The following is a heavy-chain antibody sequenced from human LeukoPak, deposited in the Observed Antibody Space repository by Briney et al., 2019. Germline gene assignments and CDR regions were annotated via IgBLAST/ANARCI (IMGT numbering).Heavy chain of an antibody. J-gene: IGHJ4*02. CDR3: ARETRTYTAAGTDPADY. CDR2: IRYDRSNK. D-gene: IGHD6-13*01. V-gene: IGHV3-30*02. Sequence: PGGSLRLSCAASGFTFSSYGMHWVRQAPGKGLEWMAFIRYDRSNKYYADSVKGRFTISRDNSKNTLYLQMNSLRAEDTAVYYCARETRTYTAAGTDPADYWGQGTLVTVSS. CDR1: GFTFSSYG.